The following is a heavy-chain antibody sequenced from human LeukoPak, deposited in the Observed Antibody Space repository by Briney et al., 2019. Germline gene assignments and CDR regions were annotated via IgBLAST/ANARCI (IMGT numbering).Heavy chain of an antibody. CDR1: GFTFSDYY. J-gene: IGHJ4*02. D-gene: IGHD3-22*01. CDR3: ARDLSSYYDSSGYCDY. V-gene: IGHV3-11*04. CDR2: ISNSGSTI. Sequence: GGSLRLSCAASGFTFSDYYMSWIRQAPGKGLEWVSYISNSGSTIYYADSVKGRFTISRDNAKNSLYLQMNSLRAEDTAVYYCARDLSSYYDSSGYCDYWGQGTLVTVSS.